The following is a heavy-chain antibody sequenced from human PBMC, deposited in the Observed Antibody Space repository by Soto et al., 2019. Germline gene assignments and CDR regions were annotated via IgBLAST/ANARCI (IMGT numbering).Heavy chain of an antibody. CDR3: ARSPGYCSTTRCYGRDFAMDV. CDR2: ISFDGSTK. Sequence: QVQLVEFGGGVVQPGRSLRLSCAASRFTFSNYAMHWVRQAPGKGLQWVALISFDGSTKYYADSVKGRFTISRDNSKNTLYLQMNSLRAEDTAVYYYARSPGYCSTTRCYGRDFAMDVWGQGTTVTVSS. D-gene: IGHD2-2*01. V-gene: IGHV3-30-3*01. J-gene: IGHJ6*02. CDR1: RFTFSNYA.